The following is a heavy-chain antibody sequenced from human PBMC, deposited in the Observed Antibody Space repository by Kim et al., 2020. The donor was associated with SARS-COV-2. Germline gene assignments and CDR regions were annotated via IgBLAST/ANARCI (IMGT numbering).Heavy chain of an antibody. V-gene: IGHV5-51*01. CDR1: GYRFTAYW. CDR3: ARRTYSGYDFALGY. CDR2: IYPGDSAT. Sequence: GESLKISCKGSGYRFTAYWIGWVRQLPGKGLEWMGIIYPGDSATRYSPSFQGQVTISVDNSISTAYLQWNSLKASDTAKYYCARRTYSGYDFALGYWGQGTLVTVSS. D-gene: IGHD5-12*01. J-gene: IGHJ4*02.